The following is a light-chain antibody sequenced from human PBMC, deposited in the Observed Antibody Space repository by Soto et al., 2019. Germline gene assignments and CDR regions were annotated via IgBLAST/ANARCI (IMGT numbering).Light chain of an antibody. CDR3: CSYAGSYTL. CDR1: SSDVGGYNY. CDR2: DVS. Sequence: QSALTQPRSVSGSPGQSVTISCTGTSSDVGGYNYVSWYQQHPGKAPKLMIYDVSKRPSGVPDRFSGSKSGNTASLTISGLQAEDEADYYCCSYAGSYTLLGTGT. V-gene: IGLV2-11*01. J-gene: IGLJ1*01.